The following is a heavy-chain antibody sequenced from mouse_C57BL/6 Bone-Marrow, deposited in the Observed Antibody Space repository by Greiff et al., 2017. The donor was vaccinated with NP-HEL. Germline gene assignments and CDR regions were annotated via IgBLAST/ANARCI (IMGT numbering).Heavy chain of an antibody. D-gene: IGHD1-1*01. CDR3: ASFYYYGSSLAWFAY. CDR2: IDPSDSYT. V-gene: IGHV1-59*01. Sequence: QVQLQQPGAELVRPGTSVKLSCKASGYTFTSYWMHWVKQRPGQGLEWIGVIDPSDSYTNYNQKFKGKATLTVDTSSSTAYMQLSSLTSEDSAVYYCASFYYYGSSLAWFAYWGQGTLVTVSA. J-gene: IGHJ3*01. CDR1: GYTFTSYW.